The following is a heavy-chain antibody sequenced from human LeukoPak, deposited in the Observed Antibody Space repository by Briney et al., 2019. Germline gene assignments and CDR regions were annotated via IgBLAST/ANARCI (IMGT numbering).Heavy chain of an antibody. D-gene: IGHD1-26*01. J-gene: IGHJ4*02. V-gene: IGHV3-7*01. CDR1: GFTFSSYW. CDR2: IKQDGSEK. CDR3: ARGWGYSGSYHYQHRGPYYFDY. Sequence: PGGSLRLSCVASGFTFSSYWMSWVRQAPGKGLEWVANIKQDGSEKYYVDSVKGRFTISRDNAKNSLYLQMNSLRAEDTAVYYCARGWGYSGSYHYQHRGPYYFDYWGQGTLVTVSS.